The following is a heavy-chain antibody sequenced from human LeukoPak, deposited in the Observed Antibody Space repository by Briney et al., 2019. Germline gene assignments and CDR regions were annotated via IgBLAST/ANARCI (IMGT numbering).Heavy chain of an antibody. CDR1: GFTSSSYA. Sequence: GGSLRLSCAASGFTSSSYAMSWVRQAPGKGLEWVSDINDSGGSTYYADSVKGRFTISRDNSKNTLYLQMNSLRTEDTAVYYCAKDPWIGHIFWSGYDVDYWGQGTLVTVSS. CDR3: AKDPWIGHIFWSGYDVDY. CDR2: INDSGGST. D-gene: IGHD3-3*01. J-gene: IGHJ4*02. V-gene: IGHV3-23*01.